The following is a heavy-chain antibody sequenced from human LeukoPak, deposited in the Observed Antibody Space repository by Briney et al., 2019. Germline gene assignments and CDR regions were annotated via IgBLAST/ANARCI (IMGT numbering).Heavy chain of an antibody. D-gene: IGHD3-22*01. V-gene: IGHV3-74*01. CDR1: GFTFKLYW. Sequence: GGSLRLSCAASGFTFKLYWMHWVRHVPGKGPVWVARINDDGSDTVYADSVKGRFTISRDDAKNMLFLQMNSLRGEDTAVYHCVRGGPSTWFWGQGTLVTVSS. CDR3: VRGGPSTWF. CDR2: INDDGSDT. J-gene: IGHJ4*02.